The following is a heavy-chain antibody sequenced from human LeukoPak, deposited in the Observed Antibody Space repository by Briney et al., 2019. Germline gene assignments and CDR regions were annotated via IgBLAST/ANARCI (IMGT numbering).Heavy chain of an antibody. J-gene: IGHJ4*02. CDR1: GGSISSGGYY. Sequence: TLSLTCTVSGGSISSGGYYWSWIRQRPGKGLEWIGYIYYSGSTSYNPSLESRVTISVDTSKNQFSLNLSSVTAADTAVYYCARRSTVVKSLDYWGQGTLVTVSS. D-gene: IGHD4-23*01. CDR3: ARRSTVVKSLDY. V-gene: IGHV4-31*03. CDR2: IYYSGST.